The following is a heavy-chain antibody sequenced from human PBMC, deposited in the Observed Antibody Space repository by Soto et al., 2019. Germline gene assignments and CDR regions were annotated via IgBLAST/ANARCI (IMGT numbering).Heavy chain of an antibody. CDR1: GGSISSYD. CDR2: IYYSGST. Sequence: PSETLSLTWSVSGGSISSYDWSWIRQPPGKGLEWIGYIYYSGSTNYNPSLKSRVTISVDTSKNQFSLKLSSVTAADTAVYYCARAPRGNYGYPSYFDYWGQGTLVTVSS. V-gene: IGHV4-59*01. CDR3: ARAPRGNYGYPSYFDY. D-gene: IGHD3-10*01. J-gene: IGHJ4*02.